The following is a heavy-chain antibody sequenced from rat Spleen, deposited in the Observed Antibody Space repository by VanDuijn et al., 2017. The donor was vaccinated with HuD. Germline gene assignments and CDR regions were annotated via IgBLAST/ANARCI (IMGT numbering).Heavy chain of an antibody. CDR2: IWRGGGT. D-gene: IGHD1-10*01. CDR3: TREGYNNWGAFAY. CDR1: GFSLTHFH. Sequence: QVQLKESGPGLVQPSQTLSLTCTVSGFSLTHFHVTWVRQPPGKGLEWMGAIWRGGGTDYHSALKSRRSISRDTSKSQVFLKINSLQAEDTAMYFCTREGYNNWGAFAYWGQGTLVTVSS. V-gene: IGHV2-43*01. J-gene: IGHJ3*01.